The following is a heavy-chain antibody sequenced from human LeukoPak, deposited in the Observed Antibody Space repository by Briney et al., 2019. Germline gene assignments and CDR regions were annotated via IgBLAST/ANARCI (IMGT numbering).Heavy chain of an antibody. D-gene: IGHD2-8*01. J-gene: IGHJ6*02. V-gene: IGHV3-23*01. Sequence: GGSLRLSCAASEFTFGIYWMSWVRQAPGKGLEWVSAISGSGGSTYYADSVKGRFTLSRDNSKNTLFLQMNSLRAEDTAVYYCAKNGASTSYSGMDVWGQGTTVTVSS. CDR2: ISGSGGST. CDR3: AKNGASTSYSGMDV. CDR1: EFTFGIYW.